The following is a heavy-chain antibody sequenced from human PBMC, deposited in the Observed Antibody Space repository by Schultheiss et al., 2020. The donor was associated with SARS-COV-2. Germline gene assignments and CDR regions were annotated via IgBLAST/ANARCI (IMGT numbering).Heavy chain of an antibody. CDR2: ISGSGGST. J-gene: IGHJ3*02. CDR1: GFTFSSYA. D-gene: IGHD1-26*01. Sequence: GGSLRLSCAASGFTFSSYAMSWVRQAPGKGLEWVSAISGSGGSTYYADSVKGRFTISRDNSKNTLYLQMNSLRAEDTAVYYCAKDGVRYSGSYSAAFDIWGQGTMVTVSS. V-gene: IGHV3-23*01. CDR3: AKDGVRYSGSYSAAFDI.